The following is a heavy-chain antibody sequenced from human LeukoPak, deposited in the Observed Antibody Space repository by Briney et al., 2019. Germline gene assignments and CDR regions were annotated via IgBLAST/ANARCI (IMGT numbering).Heavy chain of an antibody. D-gene: IGHD5-18*01. J-gene: IGHJ4*02. Sequence: SGGSLRLSCVVSGFTFSSYGMHWVRQAPGKGLEWVALIWYDGSNKYYADSVKGRFTISRDNSKNTLYLQMNSLRAEDTAIYYCAKDQSYGFDYWGQGTLVTVSS. V-gene: IGHV3-33*06. CDR1: GFTFSSYG. CDR3: AKDQSYGFDY. CDR2: IWYDGSNK.